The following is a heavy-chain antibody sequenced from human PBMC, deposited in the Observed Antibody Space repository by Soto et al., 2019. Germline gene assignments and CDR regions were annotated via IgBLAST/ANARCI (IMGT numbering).Heavy chain of an antibody. CDR2: ISAYNGNT. CDR1: GYTFTSYG. V-gene: IGHV1-18*01. J-gene: IGHJ5*02. Sequence: ASVKVSCKASGYTFTSYGISWVRQAPGQGLEWMGWISAYNGNTNYAQKLQGRVTMTTDTSTSTAYMELRSLRSDDTAVYYCARAYSSGWSAYNWFDPWGQGTLVTSPQ. D-gene: IGHD6-13*01. CDR3: ARAYSSGWSAYNWFDP.